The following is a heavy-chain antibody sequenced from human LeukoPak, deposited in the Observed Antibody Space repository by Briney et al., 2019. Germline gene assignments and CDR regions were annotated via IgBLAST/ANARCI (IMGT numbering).Heavy chain of an antibody. Sequence: GGSVRLSWAASGFTFSSDSMNWVRQAPGEGLEWVSSISRSSSYIYYADAVKGRFTITRDNAKNTLYLQMHSLRAEDTAVYYCARTRYDFWYVDVWGKGTTVTVSS. V-gene: IGHV3-21*01. CDR1: GFTFSSDS. CDR2: ISRSSSYI. D-gene: IGHD3-3*01. J-gene: IGHJ6*04. CDR3: ARTRYDFWYVDV.